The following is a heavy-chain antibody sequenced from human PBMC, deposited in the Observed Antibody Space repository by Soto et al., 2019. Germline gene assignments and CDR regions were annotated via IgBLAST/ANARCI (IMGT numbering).Heavy chain of an antibody. Sequence: PGGSLRLSCSASGFIYSSCAMHWVRQVPGKGLEWLAVVSHDGTLYPYADSVKGRFTISRDNSRKMLYLQMNSLRPDDTAAYYCVKDRSDTWSFDYWGQGTLVTVSS. J-gene: IGHJ4*02. CDR1: GFIYSSCA. CDR2: VSHDGTLY. V-gene: IGHV3-30*18. CDR3: VKDRSDTWSFDY. D-gene: IGHD2-8*02.